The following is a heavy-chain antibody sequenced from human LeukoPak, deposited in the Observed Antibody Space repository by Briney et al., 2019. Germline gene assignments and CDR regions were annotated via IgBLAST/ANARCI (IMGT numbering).Heavy chain of an antibody. V-gene: IGHV3-30-3*01. CDR2: ISYDGSNK. CDR1: GFTFTTYA. J-gene: IGHJ4*02. CDR3: ARDQASYDFWSGYYMPDY. Sequence: PGGSLRLSCATSGFTFTTYAIHWVRQAPGKGLEWVAVISYDGSNKYYADSVKGRFTISRGNSKNTLYLQMNSLRAEDTAVYYCARDQASYDFWSGYYMPDYWGQGTLVTVSS. D-gene: IGHD3-3*01.